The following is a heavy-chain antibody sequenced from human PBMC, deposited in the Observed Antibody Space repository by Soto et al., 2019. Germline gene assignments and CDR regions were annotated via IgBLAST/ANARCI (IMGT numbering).Heavy chain of an antibody. CDR3: ARGIGSYSLYDAFDI. V-gene: IGHV3-23*01. Sequence: GGSLRLSCAASGFTFSSYAMSWVRQAPGKGLEWVSAISGSGGSTYYADSVKGRFTISRENSKNTLYLQMNSLRAEDTAVYYCARGIGSYSLYDAFDIWGPGTMVTVSS. CDR1: GFTFSSYA. CDR2: ISGSGGST. D-gene: IGHD1-26*01. J-gene: IGHJ3*02.